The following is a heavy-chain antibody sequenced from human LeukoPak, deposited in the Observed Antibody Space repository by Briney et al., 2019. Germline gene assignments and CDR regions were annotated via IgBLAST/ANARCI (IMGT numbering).Heavy chain of an antibody. CDR3: ARVPGYQLGSSFDY. CDR2: IKEDGSAQ. J-gene: IGHJ4*02. Sequence: PGGSLRLSCAASGFTFSRSWMSWVRQAPGKGLEWVANIKEDGSAQFYLDPVKGRFIISRDNAKNSLYLQMHSLRAEDTAVYYCARVPGYQLGSSFDYWGQGTLVTVSS. CDR1: GFTFSRSW. D-gene: IGHD2-2*01. V-gene: IGHV3-7*01.